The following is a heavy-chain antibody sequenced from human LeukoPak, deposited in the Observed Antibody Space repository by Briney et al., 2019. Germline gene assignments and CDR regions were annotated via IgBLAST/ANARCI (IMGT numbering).Heavy chain of an antibody. CDR2: VDREDGET. Sequence: ASVKISCKVSGYTFTDYYMHWVQQAPGKGLEWMGLVDREDGETIYAEKFQGRVTITADTSTDTAYMELSSLRSEDTAVYYCATGGGRVQANTPWYYYMDVWGKGTTVTVSS. V-gene: IGHV1-69-2*01. CDR3: ATGGGRVQANTPWYYYMDV. CDR1: GYTFTDYY. J-gene: IGHJ6*03. D-gene: IGHD3-16*01.